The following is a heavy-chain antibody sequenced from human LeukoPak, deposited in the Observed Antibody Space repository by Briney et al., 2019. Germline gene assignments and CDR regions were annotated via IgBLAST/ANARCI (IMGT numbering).Heavy chain of an antibody. CDR1: GFTFDDYA. CDR3: AKGAVVVAATFFDY. CDR2: ISWDSGSI. Sequence: GGSLRLSCAASGFTFDDYAMHWVRQAPGKGLEWVAGISWDSGSIGYADSVQGRFTIFRDNAKNSLSLQMNSLRAEDTALYYCAKGAVVVAATFFDYWGQGTLVTVSS. D-gene: IGHD2-15*01. J-gene: IGHJ4*02. V-gene: IGHV3-9*01.